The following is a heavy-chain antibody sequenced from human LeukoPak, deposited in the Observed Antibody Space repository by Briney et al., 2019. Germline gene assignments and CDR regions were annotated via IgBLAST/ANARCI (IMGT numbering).Heavy chain of an antibody. CDR2: FDPEDGET. Sequence: GASVKVSCKVSGYTLTELSMHWVRQAPGKGLEWMGGFDPEDGETIYAQKFQGRVTMTEDTSTDIAYMELSSLRSEDTAVYYCATGPPPFGVVPYGMDVWGQGTTVTVSS. J-gene: IGHJ6*02. V-gene: IGHV1-24*01. CDR3: ATGPPPFGVVPYGMDV. CDR1: GYTLTELS. D-gene: IGHD3-3*01.